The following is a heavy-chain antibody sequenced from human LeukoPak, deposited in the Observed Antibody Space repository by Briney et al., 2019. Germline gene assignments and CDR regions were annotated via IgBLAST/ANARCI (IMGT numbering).Heavy chain of an antibody. J-gene: IGHJ5*02. CDR1: GFIFNNYG. CDR3: AKGSSGYFADL. Sequence: GGSLRLSCAASGFIFNNYGLIWVRQAPGKGLEWVSAIGNDGGGIQYADFVEGRFTISRDNSKNTLFLQMSSLRAEDTALYYCAKGSSGYFADLWGQGTLVTVSS. D-gene: IGHD3-22*01. CDR2: IGNDGGGI. V-gene: IGHV3-23*01.